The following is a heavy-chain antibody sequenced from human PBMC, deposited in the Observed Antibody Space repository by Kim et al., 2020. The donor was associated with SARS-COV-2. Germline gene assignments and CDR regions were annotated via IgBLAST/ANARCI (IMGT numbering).Heavy chain of an antibody. Sequence: GGSLRLSCAASGFTFTNYAMRWVRQAPGKGLEWVSFVTSGGGTYYADSVRGRFTISRDNSKNTVYLQMNSLRVEDTALYFCAGRTITVAGATDYWGQGT. CDR3: AGRTITVAGATDY. CDR2: VTSGGGT. J-gene: IGHJ4*02. CDR1: GFTFTNYA. D-gene: IGHD6-19*01. V-gene: IGHV3-23*01.